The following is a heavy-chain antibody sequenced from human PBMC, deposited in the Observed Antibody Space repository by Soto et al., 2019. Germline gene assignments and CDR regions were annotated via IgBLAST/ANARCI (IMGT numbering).Heavy chain of an antibody. V-gene: IGHV1-69*01. Sequence: QVQLVQSGAEVKKPGSWVKVSCKASGGTFSSYAIIWVRQAPGQVLAWRGWIIPICGTAIYAKKFQCRVTITEDESTSTASMELSSLRSEDTDVYYCARVEYSYGGNYLAYWGQGTLVTVSS. CDR3: ARVEYSYGGNYLAY. J-gene: IGHJ4*02. D-gene: IGHD5-18*01. CDR1: GGTFSSYA. CDR2: IIPICGTA.